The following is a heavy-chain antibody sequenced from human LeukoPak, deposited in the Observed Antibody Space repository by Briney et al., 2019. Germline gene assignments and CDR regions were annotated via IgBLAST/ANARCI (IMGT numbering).Heavy chain of an antibody. CDR3: AKDRVYSSGWPDAFDI. CDR1: GFSFDDYG. Sequence: PGGSLRLSCAASGFSFDDYGMSWVRQAPGKGLEWLSGINWKTGATGYSDSVKGRFTISRDNSKNTLYLQMNSLRAEDTAVYYCAKDRVYSSGWPDAFDIWGQGTMVTVSS. V-gene: IGHV3-20*04. J-gene: IGHJ3*02. CDR2: INWKTGAT. D-gene: IGHD6-19*01.